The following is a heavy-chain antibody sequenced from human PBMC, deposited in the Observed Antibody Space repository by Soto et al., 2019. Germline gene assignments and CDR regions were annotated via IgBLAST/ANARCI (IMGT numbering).Heavy chain of an antibody. CDR2: IYPADSDT. V-gene: IGHV5-51*01. CDR3: AIPATATAVSDFDC. Sequence: PGESLKISCKVSCYSFSTYWIGWVRQMPGKGLEWMGIIYPADSDTRYSPSFQGQVTISADKSISTAYLQWSSLKASDTAIYYCAIPATATAVSDFDCWGQGTRVTVSS. D-gene: IGHD2-15*01. CDR1: CYSFSTYW. J-gene: IGHJ4*02.